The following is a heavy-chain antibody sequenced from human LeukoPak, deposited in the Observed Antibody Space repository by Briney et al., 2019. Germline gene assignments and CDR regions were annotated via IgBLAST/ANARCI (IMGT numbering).Heavy chain of an antibody. CDR1: GGSISSYY. J-gene: IGHJ4*02. CDR3: ARQGGEYYSDSRGYHYYFDY. CDR2: IYYSGST. V-gene: IGHV4-59*08. D-gene: IGHD3-22*01. Sequence: SETLSLTCTVSGGSISSYYWSWIRQPPGKGLEWIGYIYYSGSTKYNPSLRSRLTMSVDTSKNQFSLKLSSVSAADTAVYYCARQGGEYYSDSRGYHYYFDYWGQGTLVTVSS.